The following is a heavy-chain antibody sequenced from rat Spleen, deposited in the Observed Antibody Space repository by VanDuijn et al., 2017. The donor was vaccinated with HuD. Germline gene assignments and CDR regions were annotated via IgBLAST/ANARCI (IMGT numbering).Heavy chain of an antibody. CDR2: ITNIAGRT. CDR3: ARDTNYFDY. CDR1: GFTFSDYY. J-gene: IGHJ2*01. V-gene: IGHV5-20*01. Sequence: EVQLVESGGGLVQPGRSLKLSCAASGFTFSDYYMAWVRQAPTKGLEWVASITNIAGRTHYRDSVKGRFTISRDNAKSTLYLLMDSLRSEDTATYYCARDTNYFDYWGHGVMVTVSS.